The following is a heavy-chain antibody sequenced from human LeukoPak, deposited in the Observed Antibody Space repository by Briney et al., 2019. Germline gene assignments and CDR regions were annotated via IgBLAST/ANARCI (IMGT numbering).Heavy chain of an antibody. J-gene: IGHJ4*02. Sequence: GGSLRLSCAASGFTFSSYAMSWVRQAPGKGLEWVSAISGSGGSTYYADSVKGRFTISRDNSKNSLYLQMNSLRAEDTAVYYCAKDGVAREAEERTTDYWGQGTLVTVSS. CDR3: AKDGVAREAEERTTDY. CDR1: GFTFSSYA. CDR2: ISGSGGST. D-gene: IGHD1/OR15-1a*01. V-gene: IGHV3-23*01.